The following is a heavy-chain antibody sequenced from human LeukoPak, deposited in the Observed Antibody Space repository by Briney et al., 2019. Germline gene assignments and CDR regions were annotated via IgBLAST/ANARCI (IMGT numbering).Heavy chain of an antibody. CDR1: GFTFDDYG. CDR2: INWNGGST. D-gene: IGHD5-18*01. J-gene: IGHJ4*02. V-gene: IGHV3-20*04. Sequence: GGSLRLSCAASGFTFDDYGMSWVRQAPGKGLEWVSGINWNGGSTGYADSVKGRFTISRDNSKNSLYLQMNSLRTEDTALYYCAKDTIGYSYGYPDYWGQGTLVTVYS. CDR3: AKDTIGYSYGYPDY.